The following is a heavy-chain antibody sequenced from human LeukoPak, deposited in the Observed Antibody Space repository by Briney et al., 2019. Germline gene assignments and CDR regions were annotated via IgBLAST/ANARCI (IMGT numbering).Heavy chain of an antibody. CDR2: IYYSGST. CDR3: ARPLRPLWYFDL. CDR1: RGSISSYY. J-gene: IGHJ2*01. Sequence: SETLSLTCTVSRGSISSYYWNWIRQPPGRGLEWIGYIYYSGSTNYNPSLKSRVTISVDTSKNQFSLKLSSVTAADAAVYYCARPLRPLWYFDLWGRGTLVTVSS. V-gene: IGHV4-59*08.